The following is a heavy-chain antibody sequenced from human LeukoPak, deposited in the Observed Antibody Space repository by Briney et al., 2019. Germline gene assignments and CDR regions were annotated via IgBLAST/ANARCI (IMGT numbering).Heavy chain of an antibody. Sequence: GGSLRLSCAASGFTFSSYGMHWVRQAPGKGLEWVAVISYDGSNKYYADSVKGRFTISRDNSKNTLYLQMNSLRAEDTAVYYCATSKGHSRSYEGLFDYWRQGTLVTVSS. CDR2: ISYDGSNK. J-gene: IGHJ4*02. CDR3: ATSKGHSRSYEGLFDY. D-gene: IGHD6-13*01. CDR1: GFTFSSYG. V-gene: IGHV3-30*03.